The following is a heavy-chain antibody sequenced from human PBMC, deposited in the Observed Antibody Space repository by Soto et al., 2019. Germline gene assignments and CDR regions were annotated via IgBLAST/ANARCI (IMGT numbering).Heavy chain of an antibody. CDR3: ARDYGDYYYYYGMDV. CDR2: IYYSGST. CDR1: GGSISSSSYY. Sequence: SETLSLTCTVSGGSISSSSYYWGWIRQPPGKGLEWIGSIYYSGSTYYNPSLKSRVTISVDTSKNQFSLKLSSVTAADTAVYYCARDYGDYYYYYGMDVWGQGTTVTVSS. J-gene: IGHJ6*02. D-gene: IGHD4-17*01. V-gene: IGHV4-39*01.